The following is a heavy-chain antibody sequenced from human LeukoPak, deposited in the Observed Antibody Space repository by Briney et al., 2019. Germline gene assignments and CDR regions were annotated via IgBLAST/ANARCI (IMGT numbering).Heavy chain of an antibody. V-gene: IGHV4-59*12. CDR3: AKSNGYGLVDL. Sequence: SETLSLTCTVSGGSISSYYWSWIRQPAGKGLEWIGYVYYTGSTEYNPSLRSRVTISLEKSKHQFSLNLTSVTAADTAVYYCAKSNGYGLVDLWGQGTMVTVSS. D-gene: IGHD3-10*01. CDR2: VYYTGST. CDR1: GGSISSYY. J-gene: IGHJ3*01.